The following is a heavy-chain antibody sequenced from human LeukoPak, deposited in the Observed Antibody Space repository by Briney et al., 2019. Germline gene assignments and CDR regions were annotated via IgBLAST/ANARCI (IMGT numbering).Heavy chain of an antibody. D-gene: IGHD6-13*01. J-gene: IGHJ6*02. Sequence: GGSLRLSCAASGFTFSSYAMHWVRQAPGKGLEWVAVISYDGSDKYYADSVKGRFTISRDNSKNTLYLQMNSLRAEDTAVYYCARDRQQQLAPIYYYYGMDVWGQGTTVTVSS. V-gene: IGHV3-30-3*01. CDR3: ARDRQQQLAPIYYYYGMDV. CDR1: GFTFSSYA. CDR2: ISYDGSDK.